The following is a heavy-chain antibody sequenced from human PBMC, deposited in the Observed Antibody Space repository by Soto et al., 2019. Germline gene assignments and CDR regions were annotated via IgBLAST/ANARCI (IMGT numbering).Heavy chain of an antibody. D-gene: IGHD3-22*01. CDR2: IIPMFGTA. V-gene: IGHV1-69*01. J-gene: IGHJ4*02. CDR3: TRGWGHDSSDYYYAY. CDR1: GGTFSTYA. Sequence: QVQLVQSGAEVKKPGSSVKVSCKASGGTFSTYAISWVRQAPGQGLEWMGGIIPMFGTANYAQKFKGRVMITADESTSTAYMELRSLRSEDTALYYCTRGWGHDSSDYYYAYWGQGTLITVSS.